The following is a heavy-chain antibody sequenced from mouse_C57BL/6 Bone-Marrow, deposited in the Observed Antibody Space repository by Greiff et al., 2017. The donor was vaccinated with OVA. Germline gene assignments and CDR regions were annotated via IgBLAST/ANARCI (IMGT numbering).Heavy chain of an antibody. CDR2: IYPSDSET. CDR1: GYTFTSYW. J-gene: IGHJ2*01. CDR3: ARGGLTPFDY. D-gene: IGHD4-1*01. V-gene: IGHV1-61*01. Sequence: VKLQQPGAELVRPGSSVKLSCKASGYTFTSYWMDWVKQRPGQGLEWIGNIYPSDSETHYNQKFKDKATLTVDKSSSTAYMQLSSLTSEDSAVYYCARGGLTPFDYWGQGTTLTVSS.